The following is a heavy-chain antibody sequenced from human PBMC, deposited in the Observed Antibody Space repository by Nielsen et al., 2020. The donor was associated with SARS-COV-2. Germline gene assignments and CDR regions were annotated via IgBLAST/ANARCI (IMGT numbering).Heavy chain of an antibody. CDR3: ARVGINDAFDI. Sequence: GESLKISCAASGFTFNIYAMAWVRRAPGRGLQWVTGVSSSGGSTYYTDSVKGRFTISRDNSKNTLYLEMHSLRAEDTAVYYCARVGINDAFDIWGQGTMVTVSS. CDR2: VSSSGGST. J-gene: IGHJ3*02. V-gene: IGHV3-23*01. D-gene: IGHD3-10*01. CDR1: GFTFNIYA.